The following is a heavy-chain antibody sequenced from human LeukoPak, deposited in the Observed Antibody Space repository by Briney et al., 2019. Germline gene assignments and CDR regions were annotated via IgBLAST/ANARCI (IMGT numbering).Heavy chain of an antibody. CDR2: ISGSGGET. Sequence: GGSLRLSCAASGFTFSSYGMSWVRQAPGKGLEWVSTISGSGGETNYADSVKGRFTISRDNSKHTLYLQMSGLRAEDTAVYYCASGLAVTATTYWYFDLWGRGTLVTVSS. CDR3: ASGLAVTATTYWYFDL. CDR1: GFTFSSYG. J-gene: IGHJ2*01. V-gene: IGHV3-23*01. D-gene: IGHD2-21*02.